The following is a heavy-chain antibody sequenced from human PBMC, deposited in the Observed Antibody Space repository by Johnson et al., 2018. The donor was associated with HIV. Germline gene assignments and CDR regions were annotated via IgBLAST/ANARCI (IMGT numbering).Heavy chain of an antibody. Sequence: QVQLVESGGGVVKPGGSLRLYCAASGFTFSDYYMSWIRQAPGKGLEWVSYISSSGSTIYYADSVKGRFTISRDDSKSIAYLQMNSLKTEDTAVYYCTRAEWHDAFDIWGQGTMVTVSS. CDR3: TRAEWHDAFDI. V-gene: IGHV3-11*01. D-gene: IGHD1-14*01. J-gene: IGHJ3*02. CDR1: GFTFSDYY. CDR2: ISSSGSTI.